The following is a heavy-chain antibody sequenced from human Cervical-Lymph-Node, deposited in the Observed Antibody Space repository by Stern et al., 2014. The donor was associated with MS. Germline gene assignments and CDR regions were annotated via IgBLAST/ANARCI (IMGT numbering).Heavy chain of an antibody. D-gene: IGHD3-22*01. CDR1: GGSIRSGGYY. CDR2: IYYSGST. J-gene: IGHJ5*02. V-gene: IGHV4-31*03. Sequence: QVQLQESGPGLVKPSQTLSLTCTVSGGSIRSGGYYWSWIRQHPGKGLEWIGYIYYSGSTYYNPSLKSRVTISVDTSKNQSSLKLSSVTAADTAVYYCARDMYYYDSRGTSAYNWFDPWGQGTLVTVSS. CDR3: ARDMYYYDSRGTSAYNWFDP.